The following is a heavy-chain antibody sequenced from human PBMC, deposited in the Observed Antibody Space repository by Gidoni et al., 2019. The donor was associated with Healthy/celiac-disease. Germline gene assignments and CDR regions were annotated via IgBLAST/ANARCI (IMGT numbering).Heavy chain of an antibody. V-gene: IGHV1-8*01. D-gene: IGHD2-15*01. Sequence: QVQLVQSGGEVKKPGASVKVSCKAYGYTFTSYDINGVRQATGQGLEWMGWMNPNSGNTGYAQKFQGRVTMTRNTSISTAYMELSSLRSEDTAVYYCARIGCSGGSCYSGVYFDYWGQGTLVTVSS. J-gene: IGHJ4*02. CDR3: ARIGCSGGSCYSGVYFDY. CDR1: GYTFTSYD. CDR2: MNPNSGNT.